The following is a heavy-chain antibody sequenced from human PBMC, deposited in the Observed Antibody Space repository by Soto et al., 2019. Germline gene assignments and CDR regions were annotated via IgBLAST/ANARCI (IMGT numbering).Heavy chain of an antibody. Sequence: ASVKVSCKASGYTFTSYGISWVRQAPGQGLEWMGWISAYNGNTNYAQKLQGRVTMTTDTSTSTAYMELRSLRSDDTAVYYCARVRFLGGAYGDYSPDDAFDIWGQGTMVTVSS. D-gene: IGHD4-17*01. CDR2: ISAYNGNT. CDR1: GYTFTSYG. J-gene: IGHJ3*02. CDR3: ARVRFLGGAYGDYSPDDAFDI. V-gene: IGHV1-18*01.